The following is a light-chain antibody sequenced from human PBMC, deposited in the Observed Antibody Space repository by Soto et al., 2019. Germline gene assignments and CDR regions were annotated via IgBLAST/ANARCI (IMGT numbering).Light chain of an antibody. J-gene: IGLJ1*01. CDR1: SSDVGGYNY. V-gene: IGLV2-11*01. CDR2: DVS. Sequence: QSALTQPPSVSGSPGQSVTISCTGTSSDVGGYNYVSWYQQHPGKAPKVMIYDVSERPSGVPDRFSGSKSGNTASLTISGLQAEDEADYYCCSYAGSPRYVLGTGTKLTVL. CDR3: CSYAGSPRYV.